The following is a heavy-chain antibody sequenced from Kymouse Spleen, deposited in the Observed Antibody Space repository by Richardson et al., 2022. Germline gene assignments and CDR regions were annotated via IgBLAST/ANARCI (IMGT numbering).Heavy chain of an antibody. V-gene: IGHV3-15*01. CDR3: TTDWYYYGSGGWFDP. CDR2: IKSKTDGGTT. Sequence: EVQLVESGGGLVKPGGSLRLSCAASGFTFSNAWMSWVRQAPGKGLEWVGRIKSKTDGGTTDYAAPVKGRFTISRDDSKNTLYLQMNSLKTEDTAVYYCTTDWYYYGSGGWFDPWGQGTLVTVSS. CDR1: GFTFSNAW. J-gene: IGHJ5*02. D-gene: IGHD3-10*01.